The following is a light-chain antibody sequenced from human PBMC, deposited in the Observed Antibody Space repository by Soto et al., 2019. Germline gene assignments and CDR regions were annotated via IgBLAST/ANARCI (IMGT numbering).Light chain of an antibody. J-gene: IGKJ4*01. CDR3: HKYNHAPT. CDR2: ATY. V-gene: IGKV1-27*01. Sequence: DIQLTQSPSSLSASVGERVTITCRASQAISSYLAWYQQKPGKVPELLIYATYTLQSGAPSRFSGSGSGTDFSLTISSLQPEDIATYYCHKYNHAPTFGGGNKVEIK. CDR1: QAISSY.